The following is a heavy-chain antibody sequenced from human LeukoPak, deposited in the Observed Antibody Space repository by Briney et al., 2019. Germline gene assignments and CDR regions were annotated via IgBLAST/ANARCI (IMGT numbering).Heavy chain of an antibody. D-gene: IGHD3-10*01. CDR1: GGSFSGYY. CDR2: INHSGST. CDR3: ARLGSSGRTSKHWYYYYYMDV. J-gene: IGHJ6*03. Sequence: PSETLSLTCAVYGGSFSGYYWSWIRQPPGKGLEWIGEINHSGSTNYNPSLKSRVTISVDTSKNQFSLKLSSVTAADTAVYYCARLGSSGRTSKHWYYYYYMDVWGKGTTVTVSS. V-gene: IGHV4-34*01.